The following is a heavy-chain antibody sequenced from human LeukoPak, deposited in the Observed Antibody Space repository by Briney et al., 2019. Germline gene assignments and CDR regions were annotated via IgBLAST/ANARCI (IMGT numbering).Heavy chain of an antibody. D-gene: IGHD3-22*01. J-gene: IGHJ4*02. CDR2: ISGSGGST. V-gene: IGHV3-23*01. Sequence: GGSLRLXCAASGFTFSSYAMSWVRQAPGKGLEWVSAISGSGGSTYYADSVKGRFTISRDNSKNTLYLLMNSLRAEDTAVYYCAKNGEITMIVVVTPYYFDYWGQGALVTVSS. CDR1: GFTFSSYA. CDR3: AKNGEITMIVVVTPYYFDY.